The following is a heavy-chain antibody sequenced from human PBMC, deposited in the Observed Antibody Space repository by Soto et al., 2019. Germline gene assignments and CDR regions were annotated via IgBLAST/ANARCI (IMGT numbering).Heavy chain of an antibody. CDR3: ARAKDIVVVGADPNWFDP. J-gene: IGHJ5*02. V-gene: IGHV5-10-1*01. D-gene: IGHD2-15*01. Sequence: ESLKISCKGSGYSFTSYCIRWVRQMPGKGLEWMGRIDPSDSYTNYSPSFQAHVTISADKSISTAYLQWSSLKASDTSMYYCARAKDIVVVGADPNWFDPWGQGNLVTVS. CDR2: IDPSDSYT. CDR1: GYSFTSYC.